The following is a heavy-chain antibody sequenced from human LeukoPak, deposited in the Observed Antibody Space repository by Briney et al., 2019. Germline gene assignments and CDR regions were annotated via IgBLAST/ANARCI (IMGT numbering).Heavy chain of an antibody. Sequence: GGSLRLSCAASGFTFSNYGMHWVRQAPGKGLEWVAVIWYDGSNKYYADSVGRFTISRDNSKNTLYLQMNSLRAEDTAVYYCARDNYYGMDVWGQGTTVTVSS. CDR3: ARDNYYGMDV. J-gene: IGHJ6*02. CDR2: IWYDGSNK. CDR1: GFTFSNYG. V-gene: IGHV3-33*01.